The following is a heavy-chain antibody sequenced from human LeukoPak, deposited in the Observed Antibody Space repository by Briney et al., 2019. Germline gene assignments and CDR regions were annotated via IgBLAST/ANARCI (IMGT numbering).Heavy chain of an antibody. Sequence: GGSLRLSCAASGFTFSSYGMHWVRQAPGKGLEWVAFIRYDGSNKYYADSVKGRFTISRDNSKNTLYLQMNSLRAEDTAVYYCAKDREYQLPHDYYFDYWGQGTLVTVSS. CDR3: AKDREYQLPHDYYFDY. J-gene: IGHJ4*02. V-gene: IGHV3-30*02. D-gene: IGHD2-2*01. CDR1: GFTFSSYG. CDR2: IRYDGSNK.